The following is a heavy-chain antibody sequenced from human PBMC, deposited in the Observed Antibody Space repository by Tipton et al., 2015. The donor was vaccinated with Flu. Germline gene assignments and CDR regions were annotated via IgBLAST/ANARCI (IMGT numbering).Heavy chain of an antibody. J-gene: IGHJ4*02. D-gene: IGHD6-19*01. CDR1: GGSIGSYY. CDR2: IYNSQYT. V-gene: IGHV4-4*09. Sequence: TLSLTCTVSGGSIGSYYWNWIRQPPGMGLEWIGYIYNSQYTKYNPSLKSRVTISADASKKQFSLQLTSMTAADTAVYYCARRRAVAGTGFDYWGQGTLVTVSS. CDR3: ARRRAVAGTGFDY.